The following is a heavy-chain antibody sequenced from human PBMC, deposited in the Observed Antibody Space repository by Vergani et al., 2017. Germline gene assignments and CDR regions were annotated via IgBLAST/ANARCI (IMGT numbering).Heavy chain of an antibody. CDR2: IIPILGIA. D-gene: IGHD6-13*01. Sequence: QVQLVQSGAEVKKPGSSVKVSCKASGGTFSSYTISWVRQAPGQGLEWMGRIIPILGIANYAQKFQGRVTITADKSTSTAYMELSRLRSEDTAVYYCARAAAGNYYYYGMDVWGQGTTVTVSS. CDR1: GGTFSSYT. CDR3: ARAAAGNYYYYGMDV. J-gene: IGHJ6*02. V-gene: IGHV1-69*02.